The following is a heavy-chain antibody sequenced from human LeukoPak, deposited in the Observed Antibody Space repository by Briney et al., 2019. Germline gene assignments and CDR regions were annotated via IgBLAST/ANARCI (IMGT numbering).Heavy chain of an antibody. J-gene: IGHJ4*02. CDR1: GDSISPYY. Sequence: SETLSLTCTVSGDSISPYYWSWIRQSPGKGLVWIGYIYYSGSTNYNPTLKSRVTISVDTSKNQFSLKLSSVSAADTAVYYCAGSRRSGWSPGDYWGQGTLVTVCS. CDR3: AGSRRSGWSPGDY. CDR2: IYYSGST. D-gene: IGHD6-19*01. V-gene: IGHV4-59*01.